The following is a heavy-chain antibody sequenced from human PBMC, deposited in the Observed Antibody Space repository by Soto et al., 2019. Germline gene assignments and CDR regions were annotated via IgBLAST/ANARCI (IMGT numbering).Heavy chain of an antibody. D-gene: IGHD4-17*01. V-gene: IGHV1-69*01. Sequence: QVQLVQSGAEVKKTGSSVKVSCKTSGGTFSTFGISWVRQAPGQGLEWMGWIIPFYGTAEYSQKFEDRITITADESPNTLYMDLRSLTSEDTAIYYCARTAPMDDGDKYYYDFWGQGALVTVSS. CDR1: GGTFSTFG. CDR2: IIPFYGTA. CDR3: ARTAPMDDGDKYYYDF. J-gene: IGHJ4*02.